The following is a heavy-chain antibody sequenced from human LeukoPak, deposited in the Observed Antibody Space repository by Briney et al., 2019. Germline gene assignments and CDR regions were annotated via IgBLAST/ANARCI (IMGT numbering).Heavy chain of an antibody. J-gene: IGHJ5*02. Sequence: ASVKVSCKASGYTITSYAMHWVRQAPGQRLEWMGWINAGNGNTKYSQKFQGRVTITRDTSASTAYMELSSLRSEDTAVYYCAILCGGDCYSSWFDPWGQGTLVTVSS. V-gene: IGHV1-3*01. CDR3: AILCGGDCYSSWFDP. CDR1: GYTITSYA. D-gene: IGHD2-21*02. CDR2: INAGNGNT.